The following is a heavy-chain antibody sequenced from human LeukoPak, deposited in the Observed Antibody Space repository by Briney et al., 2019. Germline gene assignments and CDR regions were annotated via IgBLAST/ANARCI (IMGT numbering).Heavy chain of an antibody. CDR1: GFTFDDYA. J-gene: IGHJ3*02. CDR2: ISWDGGST. Sequence: GGSLRLSCAASGFTFDDYAMHWVRQAPGKGLEWVSLISWDGGSTYYADSVKGRFTISRDNSKNTLYLQMNSLRAEDTAVYSCARDIAVAGISAFDIWGQGTMVTVSS. D-gene: IGHD6-19*01. CDR3: ARDIAVAGISAFDI. V-gene: IGHV3-43D*03.